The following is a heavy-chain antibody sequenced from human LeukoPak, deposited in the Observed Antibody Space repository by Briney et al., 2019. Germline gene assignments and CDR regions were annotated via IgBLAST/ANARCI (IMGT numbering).Heavy chain of an antibody. CDR3: ARLRYSDGYFDY. CDR2: IYHTGST. J-gene: IGHJ4*02. CDR1: GYSISSGYF. D-gene: IGHD5-18*01. Sequence: SETLSLTCTVSGYSISSGYFWGWTRPPPGKGLEWIGSIYHTGSTYYNPSLRSRVTLSVDSSKIQFSLTLSSATAADTATFYCARLRYSDGYFDYWGQGTLVTVSS. V-gene: IGHV4-38-2*02.